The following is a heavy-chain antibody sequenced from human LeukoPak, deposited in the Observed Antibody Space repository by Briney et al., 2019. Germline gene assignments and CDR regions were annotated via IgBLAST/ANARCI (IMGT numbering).Heavy chain of an antibody. CDR2: IKRKTDGGTT. V-gene: IGHV3-15*01. CDR1: GFTFSNAW. J-gene: IGHJ4*02. D-gene: IGHD5-18*01. Sequence: GGSLRLSCAASGFTFSNAWMGWVRQAPGKGLEWVGRIKRKTDGGTTDYAAPVKGRFTISRDDSKNTLYLQMNSLKTEDTAVYYCTTEYSYGLGAYYFDYWGQGTLVTVSS. CDR3: TTEYSYGLGAYYFDY.